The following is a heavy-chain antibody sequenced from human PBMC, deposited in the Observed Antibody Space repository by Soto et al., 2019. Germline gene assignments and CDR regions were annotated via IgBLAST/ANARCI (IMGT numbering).Heavy chain of an antibody. CDR3: ARPDDYSNLRYFDL. CDR2: INHSGST. Sequence: SETLSLTCAVYGGSFSGYYWSWIRQPPGKGLEWIGEINHSGSTNYNPSLKSRVTISVDTSKNQFSLKLSSVTAADTAVYYCARPDDYSNLRYFDLWGRGTLVTVSS. D-gene: IGHD4-4*01. CDR1: GGSFSGYY. J-gene: IGHJ2*01. V-gene: IGHV4-34*01.